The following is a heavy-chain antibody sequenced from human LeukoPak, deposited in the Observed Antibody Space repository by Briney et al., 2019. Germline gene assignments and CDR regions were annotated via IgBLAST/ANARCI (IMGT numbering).Heavy chain of an antibody. Sequence: GASVKVSSTASGYTFTGYYMQWVRQAPGQGLEWMGWINPNSGGTNYAQKFQGRVTMTRDTSISTAYMELSRLRSDDTAVYYCARDTLSSPGDPGWFDPWGQRAPVTVSS. D-gene: IGHD2/OR15-2a*01. CDR3: ARDTLSSPGDPGWFDP. J-gene: IGHJ5*02. CDR2: INPNSGGT. V-gene: IGHV1-2*02. CDR1: GYTFTGYY.